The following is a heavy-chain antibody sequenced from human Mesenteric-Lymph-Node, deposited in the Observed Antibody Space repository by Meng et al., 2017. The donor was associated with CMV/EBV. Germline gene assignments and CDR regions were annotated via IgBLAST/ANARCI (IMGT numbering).Heavy chain of an antibody. D-gene: IGHD4-23*01. CDR2: INHSGST. CDR3: ARHQRWLKSEGGFNY. V-gene: IGHV4-34*01. J-gene: IGHJ4*02. Sequence: VQLQEARPGLGKPSETLSLTCAVYGGSFSGYYWSWIRQPPGKGLEWIGEINHSGSTNYNPSLKSRVTISVDTSKNQFSLKLSSVTAADTAVYYCARHQRWLKSEGGFNYWGQGTLVTVSS. CDR1: GGSFSGYY.